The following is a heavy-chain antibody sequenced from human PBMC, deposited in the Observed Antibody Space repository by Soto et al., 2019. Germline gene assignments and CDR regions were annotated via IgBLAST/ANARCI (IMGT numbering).Heavy chain of an antibody. CDR3: ARGDSSSTVVDTAMVYFDY. Sequence: SVKVSCKASGGTFSSYAISWVRQAPGQGLEWMGGIIPIFGTANYAQKFQGRVTITADESTSTAYMELSSLRSEDTAVYYCARGDSSSTVVDTAMVYFDYWGQGTLVTVSS. J-gene: IGHJ4*02. V-gene: IGHV1-69*13. D-gene: IGHD5-18*01. CDR1: GGTFSSYA. CDR2: IIPIFGTA.